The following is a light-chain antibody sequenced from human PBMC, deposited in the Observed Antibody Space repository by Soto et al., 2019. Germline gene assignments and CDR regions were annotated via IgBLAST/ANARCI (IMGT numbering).Light chain of an antibody. J-gene: IGLJ3*02. CDR3: AVWDDTLHIWL. Sequence: QSVLTQPPSASGTPGQKVTISCSGSSFNIGTNYVYWYQQVPETAPKLLIYRNNQRPSGVPDRFSGSKSGASASLAISGLRSEDEADYCCAVWDDTLHIWLFGGGTKLTVL. CDR1: SFNIGTNY. V-gene: IGLV1-47*01. CDR2: RNN.